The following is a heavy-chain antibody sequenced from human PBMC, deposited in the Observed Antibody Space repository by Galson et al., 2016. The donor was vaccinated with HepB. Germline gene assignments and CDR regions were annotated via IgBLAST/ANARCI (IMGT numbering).Heavy chain of an antibody. Sequence: SVKVSCKASGYTFISYGISWVRQAPGQGLEWMGMIRPSVGTTTYAHKFQGRVTVTSDTSTRTVYLELSSLKSDDTAVYYCARVTRPVERNYFDPWGQGTLVTVSS. V-gene: IGHV1-18*01. CDR2: IRPSVGTT. CDR3: ARVTRPVERNYFDP. D-gene: IGHD4-11*01. J-gene: IGHJ5*02. CDR1: GYTFISYG.